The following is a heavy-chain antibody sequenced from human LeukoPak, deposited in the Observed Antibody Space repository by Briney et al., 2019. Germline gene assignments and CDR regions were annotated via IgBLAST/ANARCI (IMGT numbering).Heavy chain of an antibody. CDR2: ISGSGGST. Sequence: GGSLRLSCAGSGFTFSSYAMSWVRQAPGKGLEWVSGISGSGGSTYYADSVKGRFTISRDNSKNTLYLQMNSLRAEDTAVYYCARERTYYDILTGYSQEPQHKGYFDYWGQGTLVTVSS. D-gene: IGHD3-9*01. CDR1: GFTFSSYA. J-gene: IGHJ4*02. CDR3: ARERTYYDILTGYSQEPQHKGYFDY. V-gene: IGHV3-23*01.